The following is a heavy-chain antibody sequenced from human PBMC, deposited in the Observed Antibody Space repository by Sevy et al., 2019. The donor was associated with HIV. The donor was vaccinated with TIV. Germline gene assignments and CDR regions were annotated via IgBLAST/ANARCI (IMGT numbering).Heavy chain of an antibody. CDR1: GGSISTYY. J-gene: IGHJ6*02. Sequence: SETLSLTCTVSGGSISTYYWSWIRQPPGKGLEYIGYIYYTWSTSYNPSLQSRVAMSVDRAKNEFSMKLTSVTAADTAVYFCARDPRYGSGTYYYGLDVWGRGTTVTVSS. CDR3: ARDPRYGSGTYYYGLDV. V-gene: IGHV4-59*01. D-gene: IGHD3-10*01. CDR2: IYYTWST.